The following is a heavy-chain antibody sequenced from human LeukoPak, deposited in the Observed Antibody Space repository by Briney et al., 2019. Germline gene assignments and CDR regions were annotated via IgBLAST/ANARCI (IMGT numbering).Heavy chain of an antibody. CDR2: ISAYNGNT. D-gene: IGHD6-13*01. CDR1: GYTFTSYG. CDR3: ARSHSSSSFHWFDP. Sequence: ASVKVSCKASGYTFTSYGISWVRQAPGQGLEWMGWISAYNGNTNYAQKLQGRVIMTTDTSTSTAYMELRSLRSDDTAVYYCARSHSSSSFHWFDPWGQGTLVTVSS. J-gene: IGHJ5*02. V-gene: IGHV1-18*01.